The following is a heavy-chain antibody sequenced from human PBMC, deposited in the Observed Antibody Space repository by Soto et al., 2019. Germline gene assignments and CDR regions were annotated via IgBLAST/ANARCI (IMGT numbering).Heavy chain of an antibody. J-gene: IGHJ5*02. CDR2: VKSKTDGGTA. Sequence: PGGSLRLSCAGSGFTFSSHAMSWVRQTPGKGLEWVGRVKSKTDGGTADHAAPVKGRFTVSRDDSKNTLYLQMNSLKTEDTAVYYCTRDRSSGYNWFDPWGQGTRVTVSS. D-gene: IGHD1-26*01. V-gene: IGHV3-15*01. CDR3: TRDRSSGYNWFDP. CDR1: GFTFSSHA.